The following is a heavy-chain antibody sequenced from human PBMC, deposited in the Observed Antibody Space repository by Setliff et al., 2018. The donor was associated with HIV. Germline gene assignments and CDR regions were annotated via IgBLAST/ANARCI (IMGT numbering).Heavy chain of an antibody. CDR1: GYTFTTYA. CDR3: ARGAARVGIAARGWFDP. J-gene: IGHJ5*02. CDR2: INTNTGNP. Sequence: ASVKVSCKASGYTFTTYAMNWVRQAPGQGLEWMGWINTNTGNPTYAQGFTGRFVFSLDTSVSTAYLQISSLKAEDTAVYYCARGAARVGIAARGWFDPWGQGTLVTVSS. D-gene: IGHD6-6*01. V-gene: IGHV7-4-1*02.